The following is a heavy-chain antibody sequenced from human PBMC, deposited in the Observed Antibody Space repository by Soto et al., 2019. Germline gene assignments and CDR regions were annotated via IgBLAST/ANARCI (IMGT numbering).Heavy chain of an antibody. D-gene: IGHD3-9*01. CDR2: IYYTESP. CDR3: ARDWLSSYYYYGMDV. CDR1: GGSVSGYY. Sequence: SETLSLTCSVSGGSVSGYYWNWIRQSPGKGLEWIGYIYYTESPSYNPSLKSRLTISVDTSKNQFYLKLSSVTAADTDVYYCARDWLSSYYYYGMDVWGKGTTVTVSS. J-gene: IGHJ6*04. V-gene: IGHV4-59*02.